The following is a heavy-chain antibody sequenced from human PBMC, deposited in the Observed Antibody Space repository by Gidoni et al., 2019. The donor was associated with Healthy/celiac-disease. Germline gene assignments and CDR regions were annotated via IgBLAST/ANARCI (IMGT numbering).Heavy chain of an antibody. Sequence: QLQLQESGPGLVKPSETLSLTCTVSGGSLSSSSYYWGWIRQPPGKGLEWIGSIYYSGSTYYNPSLKSRVTISVDTSKNQFSLKLSSVTAADTAVYYCARHEPIAARLVAPYWYFDLWGRGTLVTVSS. V-gene: IGHV4-39*01. CDR3: ARHEPIAARLVAPYWYFDL. J-gene: IGHJ2*01. D-gene: IGHD6-6*01. CDR2: IYYSGST. CDR1: GGSLSSSSYY.